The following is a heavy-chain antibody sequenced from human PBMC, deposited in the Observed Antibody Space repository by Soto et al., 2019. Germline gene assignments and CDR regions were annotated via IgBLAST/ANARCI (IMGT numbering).Heavy chain of an antibody. D-gene: IGHD6-19*01. CDR3: ARDLAVALIDY. CDR1: GYSFTSYG. CDR2: ISAYNGNT. V-gene: IGHV1-18*01. Sequence: QVQLVQSGAEVKKPGASVKVSCKASGYSFTSYGISWVRQAPVQGLECMGWISAYNGNTKNAQKRQGRVTMTTDTSTSTAYMELRSLRSDDTAVYYFARDLAVALIDYWGQGTLVTVSS. J-gene: IGHJ4*02.